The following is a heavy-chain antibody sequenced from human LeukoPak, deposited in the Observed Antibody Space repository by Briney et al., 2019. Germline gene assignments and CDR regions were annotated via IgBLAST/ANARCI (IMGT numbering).Heavy chain of an antibody. CDR1: GYTFTGHY. CDR2: INPNSGGT. V-gene: IGHV1-2*02. D-gene: IGHD1-26*01. CDR3: ARVPGGSYGWFDP. Sequence: GASVKVSCXASGYTFTGHYMHWVRQAPGQGLEWMGWINPNSGGTNYAQKFQGRVTMTRDTSISTAYMELSRLRSDDTAVYYCARVPGGSYGWFDPWGQGTLVTVSS. J-gene: IGHJ5*02.